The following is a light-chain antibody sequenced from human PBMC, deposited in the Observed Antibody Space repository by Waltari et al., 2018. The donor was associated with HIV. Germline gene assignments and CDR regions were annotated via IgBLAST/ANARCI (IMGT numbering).Light chain of an antibody. CDR1: TRTYTF. V-gene: IGLV2-11*01. CDR3: CSREGTTTYV. CDR2: DIN. J-gene: IGLJ1*01. Sequence: QSALTQPRSVSGSPGQSVTISCTGITRTYTFVSWYQQHPDKAPKLLIYDINKRPSEVPGRFSGSRSGNTASLTISGLRAEDEADYYCCSREGTTTYVFGTGTKVT.